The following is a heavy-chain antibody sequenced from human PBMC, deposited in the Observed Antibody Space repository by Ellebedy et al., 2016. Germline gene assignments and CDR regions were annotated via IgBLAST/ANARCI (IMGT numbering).Heavy chain of an antibody. V-gene: IGHV3-7*01. Sequence: GESLKISCEASGFAFSNYWMSWLRQAPGKGLEWVANMKPDGSDNENFYVDSVKGRFTISRDNAKNSLYLQMNNLRAEDTAIYYCARWFPGHSPWGQGSLVTVSS. CDR1: GFAFSNYW. CDR3: ARWFPGHSP. J-gene: IGHJ5*02. D-gene: IGHD3-10*01. CDR2: MKPDGSDNEN.